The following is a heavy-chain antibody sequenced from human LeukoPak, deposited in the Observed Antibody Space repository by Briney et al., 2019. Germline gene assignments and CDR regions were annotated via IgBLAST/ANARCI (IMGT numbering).Heavy chain of an antibody. CDR3: AGVNYWNYPF. CDR1: GFTFGDYY. V-gene: IGHV3-11*04. Sequence: GGSLRLSCAASGFTFGDYYMTWIRQTPGKGLEWISYISDTARTKSYADSVKGRFTISRDNAKNSLYLQMNSLRVEDTAVYYCAGVNYWNYPFWGQGTLVTVSS. D-gene: IGHD1-7*01. J-gene: IGHJ4*02. CDR2: ISDTARTK.